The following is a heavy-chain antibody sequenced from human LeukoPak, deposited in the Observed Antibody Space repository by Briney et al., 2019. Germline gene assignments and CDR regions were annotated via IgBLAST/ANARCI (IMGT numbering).Heavy chain of an antibody. CDR2: IRQDGRDM. D-gene: IGHD2-2*01. CDR3: ARSIVLSPAAPYIWFDP. Sequence: GGSLRLSCAASGFTFANSWMIWVRQAPGKGLEWVANIRQDGRDMRYVDSVRGRFTISRDSAKNSLYLQMNSLRDEDTAVYYCARSIVLSPAAPYIWFDPWGQGTLVTVSS. V-gene: IGHV3-7*03. CDR1: GFTFANSW. J-gene: IGHJ5*02.